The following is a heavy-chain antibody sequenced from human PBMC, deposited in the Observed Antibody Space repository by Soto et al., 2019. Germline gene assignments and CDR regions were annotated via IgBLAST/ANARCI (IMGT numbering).Heavy chain of an antibody. D-gene: IGHD3-10*01. V-gene: IGHV5-51*01. CDR3: ARPLYYYGSGSDLYYFDY. CDR2: IYPGDSDT. CDR1: GYSFTSYW. Sequence: GESLKISCKGSGYSFTSYWIGWVRQMPGKGLEWMGIIYPGDSDTRYSPSFQGQVTTSADKSISTAYLQWSSLKASDTAMYYCARPLYYYGSGSDLYYFDYWGQGTLVTVS. J-gene: IGHJ4*02.